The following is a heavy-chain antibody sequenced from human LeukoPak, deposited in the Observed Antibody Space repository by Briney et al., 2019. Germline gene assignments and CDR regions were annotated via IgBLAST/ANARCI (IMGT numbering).Heavy chain of an antibody. CDR1: GGTFSSYA. CDR3: AGVISGSRNAGMDY. J-gene: IGHJ4*02. V-gene: IGHV1-69*05. Sequence: ASVKVSCKASGGTFSSYAISWVRQAPGQGLEWMGGIIPIFGTANCAQKFQGRVTITTDESTSTAYMELSSLRSEDTAVYYCAGVISGSRNAGMDYWGQGTLVTVSS. D-gene: IGHD1-26*01. CDR2: IIPIFGTA.